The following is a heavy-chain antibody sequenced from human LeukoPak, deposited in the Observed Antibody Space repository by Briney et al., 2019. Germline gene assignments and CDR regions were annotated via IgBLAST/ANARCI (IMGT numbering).Heavy chain of an antibody. D-gene: IGHD4/OR15-4a*01. J-gene: IGHJ5*02. CDR3: AKRGLWPDNWFDP. CDR2: ISASGDVT. Sequence: GGSLRLSCAASEFTFSKFPMGWVRQAPGRGLEWVSAISASGDVTFHADSVRGRFTISRDNSKNTLYLQMNSLRAEDTAVYYCAKRGLWPDNWFDPWGQGTLVTVSS. CDR1: EFTFSKFP. V-gene: IGHV3-23*01.